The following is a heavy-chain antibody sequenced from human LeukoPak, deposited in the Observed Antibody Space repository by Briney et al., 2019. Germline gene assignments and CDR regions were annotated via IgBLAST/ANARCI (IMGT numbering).Heavy chain of an antibody. D-gene: IGHD3-10*01. V-gene: IGHV3-53*01. CDR1: GFKVSSNY. CDR3: AKITPSLWFPDY. Sequence: QSGGSLRLACAASGFKVSSNYMSWVRQDPGKGLEWVSVIYGGGSTYYADSVKGRFTISRDNSKNTLYLQMNSLRAEDTAVYYCAKITPSLWFPDYWGQGTLVTVSS. CDR2: IYGGGST. J-gene: IGHJ4*02.